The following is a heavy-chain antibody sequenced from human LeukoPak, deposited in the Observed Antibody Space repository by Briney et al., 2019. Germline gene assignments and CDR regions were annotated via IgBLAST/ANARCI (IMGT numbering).Heavy chain of an antibody. Sequence: GGSLRLSCAASGFTFSSYGMQWVRQAPGKGLEWVSFISSGSSYIYYADSVKGRFTISRDNAKNSLYLQMNSLRAEDTAVYYCATLISGWSLYWGQGTLVTVSS. CDR3: ATLISGWSLY. V-gene: IGHV3-21*06. J-gene: IGHJ4*02. CDR2: ISSGSSYI. D-gene: IGHD6-19*01. CDR1: GFTFSSYG.